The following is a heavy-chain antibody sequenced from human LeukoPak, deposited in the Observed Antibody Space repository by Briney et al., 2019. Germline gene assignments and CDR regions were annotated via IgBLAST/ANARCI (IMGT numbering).Heavy chain of an antibody. CDR2: INHSGST. CDR1: GGSFSGYY. Sequence: SETLSLTCAVYGGSFSGYYWSWIRQPPGKGLEWIGEINHSGSTNYNPSLKSRVTISVDTSKNQFSLKLSSVTTADTAVYYCARFTSTLTMDYWGQGTLVTVSS. CDR3: ARFTSTLTMDY. V-gene: IGHV4-34*01. J-gene: IGHJ4*02.